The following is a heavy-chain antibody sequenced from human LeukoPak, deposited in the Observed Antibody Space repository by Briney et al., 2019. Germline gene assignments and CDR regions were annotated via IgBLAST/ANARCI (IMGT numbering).Heavy chain of an antibody. CDR1: GGSISSYY. D-gene: IGHD4-17*01. Sequence: PSETLSLTCTVSGGSISSYYWSWIRQPAGKGLEWIGRVYTSGSTNYNASLKSRVTMSVDTSKNQFSLKLSSVTAADTAGYYCARANGDYPWYYFDCWGQGTLVTVSS. V-gene: IGHV4-4*07. CDR3: ARANGDYPWYYFDC. CDR2: VYTSGST. J-gene: IGHJ4*02.